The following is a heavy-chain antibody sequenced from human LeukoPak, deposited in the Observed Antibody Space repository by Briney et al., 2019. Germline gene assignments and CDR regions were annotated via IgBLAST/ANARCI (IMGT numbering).Heavy chain of an antibody. Sequence: ASVKVSCKASGYTFTSYGISWVRQAPGQGLEWMGWISAYNGNTNYAQKPQGRVTMTTDTSASTAYMELRSLRSDDTAVYYCALPMGYYDSSGYRYWGQGTLVTVSS. V-gene: IGHV1-18*01. J-gene: IGHJ4*02. D-gene: IGHD3-22*01. CDR1: GYTFTSYG. CDR2: ISAYNGNT. CDR3: ALPMGYYDSSGYRY.